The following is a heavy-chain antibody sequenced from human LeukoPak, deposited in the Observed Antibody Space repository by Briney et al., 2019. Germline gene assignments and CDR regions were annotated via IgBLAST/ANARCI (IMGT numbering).Heavy chain of an antibody. CDR1: GFTVSSSG. D-gene: IGHD5-18*01. CDR2: IWFDGSQK. J-gene: IGHJ4*02. Sequence: PGGSLRLSCEPSGFTVSSSGMHWVRQAPGKGLEGVAVIWFDGSQKYYADSVKGRFTISRDNSKNTLSLEMNSLRDEDTAVYYCARGKGNNYGYLDYWGQGTVVTVSS. CDR3: ARGKGNNYGYLDY. V-gene: IGHV3-33*01.